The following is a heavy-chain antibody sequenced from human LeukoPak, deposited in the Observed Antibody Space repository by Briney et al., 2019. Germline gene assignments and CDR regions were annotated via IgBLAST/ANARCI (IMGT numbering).Heavy chain of an antibody. D-gene: IGHD2-2*01. CDR1: GFLLGDYY. V-gene: IGHV3-11*01. CDR2: ISGGSNTI. Sequence: GGSLRLSCTASGFLLGDYYMTWIRQAPGKGLEWVAYISGGSNTIYYGDSVKGRFTVSRDNADNSLYLQLNSLTAEDTAVYFCARNGLSSYRTRHVFDVWGHGTMVSVSS. J-gene: IGHJ3*01. CDR3: ARNGLSSYRTRHVFDV.